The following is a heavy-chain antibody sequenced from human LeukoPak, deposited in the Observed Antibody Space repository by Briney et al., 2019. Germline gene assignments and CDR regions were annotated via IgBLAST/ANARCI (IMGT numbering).Heavy chain of an antibody. Sequence: SDPLSLTCTVSGGSISSYYWIWIRQPPGKAVEWFGYIYYSRSTNYNHTRKSRVTLSVDTSKNQFSLKLSSVTAADTAGYYCARISPTLSSSKYYCDYWDKGTLVTVSS. D-gene: IGHD6-6*01. CDR2: IYYSRST. CDR3: ARISPTLSSSKYYCDY. V-gene: IGHV4-59*07. CDR1: GGSISSYY. J-gene: IGHJ4*02.